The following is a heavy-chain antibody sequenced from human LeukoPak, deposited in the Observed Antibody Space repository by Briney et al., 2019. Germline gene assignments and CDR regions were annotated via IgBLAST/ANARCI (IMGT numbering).Heavy chain of an antibody. D-gene: IGHD3-10*01. Sequence: PGGSLRLSCAASGFTFDDYGMSWVRQAPGKGLEWVSGINWNGGSTGYADSVKGRLTISRDNAKNSLYLQMNSLRAEDTALYYCARCHGPGMLCYMDVWGKGTTVTVSS. V-gene: IGHV3-20*04. CDR1: GFTFDDYG. CDR2: INWNGGST. J-gene: IGHJ6*03. CDR3: ARCHGPGMLCYMDV.